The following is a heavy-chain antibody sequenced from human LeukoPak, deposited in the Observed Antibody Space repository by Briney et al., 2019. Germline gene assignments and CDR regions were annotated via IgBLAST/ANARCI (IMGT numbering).Heavy chain of an antibody. CDR2: ISSSSSCI. CDR3: AKDGYDYDSSYSYFDY. D-gene: IGHD3-22*01. V-gene: IGHV3-21*04. J-gene: IGHJ4*02. CDR1: GFTFSSYS. Sequence: GGSLRLSCAASGFTFSSYSMNWVRQAPGKGLEWVSSISSSSSCIYYADSVKGRFTISRDNAKNSLYLQMNSLRAEDTAVYYCAKDGYDYDSSYSYFDYWGQGTLVTVSS.